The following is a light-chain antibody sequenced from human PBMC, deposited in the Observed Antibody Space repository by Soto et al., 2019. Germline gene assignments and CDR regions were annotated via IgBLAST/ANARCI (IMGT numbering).Light chain of an antibody. Sequence: DIQMTQSPSTLSASVGDRVTITCRASQSTSTWLAWYQQRPGKTPKLLISEASKLESGVPSRFSGSGSGTEFTLTISSLQPDYFATYYRQQYITYPYAFGQGTKVEIK. CDR1: QSTSTW. V-gene: IGKV1-5*03. CDR3: QQYITYPYA. CDR2: EAS. J-gene: IGKJ1*01.